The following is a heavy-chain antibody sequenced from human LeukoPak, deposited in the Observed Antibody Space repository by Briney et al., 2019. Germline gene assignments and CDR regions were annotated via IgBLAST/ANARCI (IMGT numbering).Heavy chain of an antibody. J-gene: IGHJ6*03. D-gene: IGHD6-6*01. Sequence: ASVKVSCKASGYTFTGYSMHWVRQAPGQGLEWMGWINPNSGGTNYAQKFQGRVTMTRDTSISTAYMELSRLRSDDTAVYYCARDAVVIAARPDAYYYYYMDVWGKGTTVTVSS. CDR2: INPNSGGT. CDR1: GYTFTGYS. CDR3: ARDAVVIAARPDAYYYYYMDV. V-gene: IGHV1-2*02.